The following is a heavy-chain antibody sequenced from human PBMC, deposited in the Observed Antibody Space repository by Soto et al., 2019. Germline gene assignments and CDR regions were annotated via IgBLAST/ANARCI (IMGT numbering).Heavy chain of an antibody. J-gene: IGHJ6*02. Sequence: QVQLVESGGGVVQPGRSLRLSCAASGFTFSSYAMHWVRQAPGKGLEWVAVISYDGSNKYYADSVKGRFTISRDNSKNKLNLQMNSLGAEDTAVYYCARDLHPIMGATSPLFYYYYGMDVWGQGTTVTVSS. CDR1: GFTFSSYA. CDR3: ARDLHPIMGATSPLFYYYYGMDV. CDR2: ISYDGSNK. V-gene: IGHV3-30-3*01. D-gene: IGHD1-26*01.